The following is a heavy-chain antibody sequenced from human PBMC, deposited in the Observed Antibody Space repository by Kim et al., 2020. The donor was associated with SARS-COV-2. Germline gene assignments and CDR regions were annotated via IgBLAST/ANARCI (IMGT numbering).Heavy chain of an antibody. Sequence: GGSLRLSCAASGFAFSSFNMHWVRQAPGKGLEWVSSISTSRYRFYADSVKGRFSISRDNAQNLLYLQMNSLRAEDTAIYYCASEDCSDSTCYYWGQGALATVSA. V-gene: IGHV3-21*01. CDR3: ASEDCSDSTCYY. CDR2: ISTSRYR. J-gene: IGHJ4*02. CDR1: GFAFSSFN. D-gene: IGHD2-15*01.